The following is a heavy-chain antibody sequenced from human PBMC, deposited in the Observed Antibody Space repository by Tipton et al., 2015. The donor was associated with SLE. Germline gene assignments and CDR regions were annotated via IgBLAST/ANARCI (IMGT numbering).Heavy chain of an antibody. D-gene: IGHD2-2*01. CDR1: GASMNSGSYS. CDR3: ARGSSTSDWYFDL. CDR2: VSTGGIT. V-gene: IGHV4-61*09. J-gene: IGHJ2*01. Sequence: LRLSCSVSGASMNSGSYSWHWIRQPAEKGLEWIGHVSTGGITNYNPSLKSRVTMSIDTSKNQFSLDLSSVTGADTAVYYCARGSSTSDWYFDLWGRGTLVTVSS.